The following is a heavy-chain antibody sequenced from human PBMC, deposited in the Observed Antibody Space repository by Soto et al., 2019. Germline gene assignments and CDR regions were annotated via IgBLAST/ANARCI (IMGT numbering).Heavy chain of an antibody. V-gene: IGHV3-30*03. CDR2: ISYDGSNK. CDR3: ARREGQLYYYYYGMDV. CDR1: GFTFSSYG. D-gene: IGHD6-6*01. J-gene: IGHJ6*02. Sequence: QVQLVESGGGVVQPGRSLRLSCAASGFTFSSYGMHWVRQAPGKGLEWVAVISYDGSNKYYADSVKGRFTISRDNSKNTLYLQMNSLRAEDTAVYYCARREGQLYYYYYGMDVWGRGTTVTVSS.